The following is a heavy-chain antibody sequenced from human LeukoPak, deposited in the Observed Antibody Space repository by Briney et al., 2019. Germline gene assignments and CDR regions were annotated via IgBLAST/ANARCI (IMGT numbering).Heavy chain of an antibody. CDR3: ARGVGYCSTTSCRGGFGY. CDR2: SNHSGST. CDR1: GESFSGYY. Sequence: PSETLSLTCAVYGESFSGYYWSWIRQPPGKGLEWIGESNHSGSTDYNPSLKSRVTISVDTSKNQFSLNLSSVTAADTAVYYCARGVGYCSTTSCRGGFGYWGQGTLVTVSS. J-gene: IGHJ4*02. D-gene: IGHD2-2*03. V-gene: IGHV4-34*01.